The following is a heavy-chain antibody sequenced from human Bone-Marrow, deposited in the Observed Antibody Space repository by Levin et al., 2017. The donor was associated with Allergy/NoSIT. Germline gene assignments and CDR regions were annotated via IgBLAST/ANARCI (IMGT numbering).Heavy chain of an antibody. Sequence: PGESLKISCKTSGYSFTSHYIHWVRQAPGQGLEWVGIINPSDGMARYGQRVQGRVIMTRDTSTSTVYMELRSLRSEDTAMYYCARVGDVGVEWVGDFDYWGQGTLLTVSS. CDR2: INPSDGMA. D-gene: IGHD1-26*01. CDR1: GYSFTSHY. CDR3: ARVGDVGVEWVGDFDY. V-gene: IGHV1-46*01. J-gene: IGHJ4*02.